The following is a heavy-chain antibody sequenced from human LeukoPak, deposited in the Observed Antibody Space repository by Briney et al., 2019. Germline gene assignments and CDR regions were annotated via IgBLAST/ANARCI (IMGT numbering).Heavy chain of an antibody. J-gene: IGHJ4*02. D-gene: IGHD6-19*01. V-gene: IGHV3-23*01. CDR3: AKDIAVAGTTFDY. CDR1: GFTFSSYG. Sequence: GGSLRLSCAASGFTFSSYGMTWVRQAPGKGLEWVSAISGSGGSTYYADSVKGRSTISRDNSKNTLYLQMNSLRGEHTAVYYCAKDIAVAGTTFDYWGQGNLVTVSS. CDR2: ISGSGGST.